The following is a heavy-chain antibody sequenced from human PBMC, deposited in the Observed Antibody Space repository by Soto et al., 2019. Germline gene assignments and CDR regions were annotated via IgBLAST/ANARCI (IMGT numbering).Heavy chain of an antibody. CDR2: ISGSGGST. D-gene: IGHD6-19*01. Sequence: GGSLRLSCAASGFTFSSYAMSWVRQAPGKGLEWVSAISGSGGSTYYADSVKGRFTISRDNSKNTLYLQMNSLRAEDTAVYYCAKGHSSGWYDLWFGVYWGQGTLVTVSS. CDR1: GFTFSSYA. CDR3: AKGHSSGWYDLWFGVY. J-gene: IGHJ4*02. V-gene: IGHV3-23*01.